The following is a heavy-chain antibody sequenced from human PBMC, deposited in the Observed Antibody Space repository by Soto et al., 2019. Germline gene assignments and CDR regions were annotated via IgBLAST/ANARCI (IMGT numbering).Heavy chain of an antibody. V-gene: IGHV4-39*01. D-gene: IGHD6-13*01. CDR3: ARGAGYSSSWYIRPFFYFDY. CDR2: IYYSGST. J-gene: IGHJ4*02. CDR1: GGSISSSSYY. Sequence: SETLSLTCTVSGGSISSSSYYWGWIRQPPGKGLEWIGSIYYSGSTYYNPSLKSRVTISVDTSKNQFSLKLSSVTAADTAVYYCARGAGYSSSWYIRPFFYFDYWGQGTLVTVSS.